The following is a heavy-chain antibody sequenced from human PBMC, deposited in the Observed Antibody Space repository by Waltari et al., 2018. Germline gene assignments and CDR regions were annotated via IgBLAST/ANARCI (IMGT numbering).Heavy chain of an antibody. CDR1: GGSFSGYY. D-gene: IGHD3-22*01. CDR2: INHSGST. CDR3: ARDWVVVDHNWFDP. V-gene: IGHV4-34*01. Sequence: QVQLQQWGAGLLKPSETLSLTCAVYGGSFSGYYWSWIRQPPGKGLEWIGEINHSGSTNYNPSLKSRVTISVDTSKNQFSLKLSSLRSEDTAVYYCARDWVVVDHNWFDPWGQGTLVTVSS. J-gene: IGHJ5*02.